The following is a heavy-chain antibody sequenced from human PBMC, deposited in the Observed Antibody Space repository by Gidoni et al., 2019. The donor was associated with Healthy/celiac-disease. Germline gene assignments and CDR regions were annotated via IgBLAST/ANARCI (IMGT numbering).Heavy chain of an antibody. Sequence: QVQLVESGGGVVQPGRSLRLSCAASGFTFSSYGMHWVRQAPGKGLEWVAVISYDGSNKYYADSVKGRFTISRDNSKNTLYLQMNSLRAEDTAVYYCAKGELLWFGELGFDYWGQGTLVTVSS. CDR3: AKGELLWFGELGFDY. CDR2: ISYDGSNK. CDR1: GFTFSSYG. D-gene: IGHD3-10*01. V-gene: IGHV3-30*18. J-gene: IGHJ4*02.